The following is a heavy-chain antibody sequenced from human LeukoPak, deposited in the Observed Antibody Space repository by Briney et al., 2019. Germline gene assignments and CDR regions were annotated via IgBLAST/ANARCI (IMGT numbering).Heavy chain of an antibody. D-gene: IGHD1-26*01. V-gene: IGHV4-59*08. J-gene: IGHJ4*02. CDR3: ARTTPHGSADY. Sequence: PSETLSLTCTVSGGSVSTYYWSWIRQPPGKGLEWIAYIHYTGTTNYNPSLKSRVSISLDTSKNHFSLELSSVTAADTAVYHCARTTPHGSADYWGQGTLVTVSS. CDR2: IHYTGTT. CDR1: GGSVSTYY.